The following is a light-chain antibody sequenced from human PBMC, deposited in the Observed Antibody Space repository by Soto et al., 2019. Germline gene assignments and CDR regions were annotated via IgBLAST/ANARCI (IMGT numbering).Light chain of an antibody. V-gene: IGKV3-15*01. J-gene: IGKJ4*01. Sequence: IVLTQSPGTLSLSPWERATLSWGASQSVNNNLAWYQQKPGQAPRLLIDDASTRATGVPARFSGSGSGAEFTLTISSLQPEDFAVYYCQQFKNWPLTFGGGTKVDIK. CDR3: QQFKNWPLT. CDR1: QSVNNN. CDR2: DAS.